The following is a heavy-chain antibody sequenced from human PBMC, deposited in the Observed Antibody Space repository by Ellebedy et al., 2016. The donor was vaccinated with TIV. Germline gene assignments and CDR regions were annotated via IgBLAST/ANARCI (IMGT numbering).Heavy chain of an antibody. CDR3: ASGPGYSYGWYGMDV. Sequence: ASVKVSCKASGYTFTSYGISWVRQAPGQELEWMGWISAYNGNTNYAQKLQGRVTMTTDTSTSTAYMELRSLRSEDTAMYYCASGPGYSYGWYGMDVWGQGTTVTVSS. CDR1: GYTFTSYG. J-gene: IGHJ6*02. CDR2: ISAYNGNT. V-gene: IGHV1-18*04. D-gene: IGHD5-18*01.